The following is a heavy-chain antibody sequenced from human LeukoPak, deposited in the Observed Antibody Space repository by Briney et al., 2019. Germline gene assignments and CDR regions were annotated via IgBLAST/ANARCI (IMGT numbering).Heavy chain of an antibody. CDR3: ARSLGYCSGGSCYRGFDP. CDR2: IKYDGIEK. Sequence: GGSLRLSCAASGFTFSTYWMAWVRQAPGKGLEWVANIKYDGIEKYYVDSVKGRFTISRDNAKKSLYLQMNSLRAKDTAVYYCARSLGYCSGGSCYRGFDPWGQGTLVTVSS. J-gene: IGHJ5*02. D-gene: IGHD2-15*01. CDR1: GFTFSTYW. V-gene: IGHV3-7*03.